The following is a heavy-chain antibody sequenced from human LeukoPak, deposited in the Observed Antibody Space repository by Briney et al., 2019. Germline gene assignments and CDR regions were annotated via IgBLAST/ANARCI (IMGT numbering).Heavy chain of an antibody. J-gene: IGHJ3*02. CDR1: GYTFTSYG. CDR3: ATARPSGLLDASDI. V-gene: IGHV1-18*01. CDR2: IGTYNGNT. Sequence: ASVKVSCKASGYTFTSYGISWVRQAPGQGLEWMGWIGTYNGNTNYAPKLQGRVTMTEDTSTDTAYMELSSLRSEDTAVYYCATARPSGLLDASDIWGQGTMVTVSS. D-gene: IGHD2-15*01.